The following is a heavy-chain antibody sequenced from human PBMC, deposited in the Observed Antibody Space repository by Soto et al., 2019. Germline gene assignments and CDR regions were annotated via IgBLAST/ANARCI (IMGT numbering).Heavy chain of an antibody. J-gene: IGHJ4*02. CDR3: AKARYGDLVPYFDY. D-gene: IGHD4-17*01. Sequence: PGGSLRHSCADAGFTFSSDAMSWVRQAPGKGLEWVSAISGSGGSTYYADSVKGRFTISRDNSKNTLYLQMNSLRAEDTAVYYCAKARYGDLVPYFDYWGQGTLVTVSS. CDR1: GFTFSSDA. V-gene: IGHV3-23*01. CDR2: ISGSGGST.